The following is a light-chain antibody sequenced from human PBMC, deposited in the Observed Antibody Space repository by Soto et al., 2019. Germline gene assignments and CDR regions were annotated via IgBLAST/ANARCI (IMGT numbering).Light chain of an antibody. CDR1: SSNIGSNY. CDR2: SNN. V-gene: IGLV1-47*02. CDR3: AAWDDSLSGRYV. J-gene: IGLJ1*01. Sequence: QSVLAQPPSAPGTPGQRVTISCSGSSSNIGSNYVYWYQQLPGTAPKLLIYSNNQRPSGVPDRFSGSKSGTSASLAISGLRSEDEADYYCAAWDDSLSGRYVFGTGTKGTVL.